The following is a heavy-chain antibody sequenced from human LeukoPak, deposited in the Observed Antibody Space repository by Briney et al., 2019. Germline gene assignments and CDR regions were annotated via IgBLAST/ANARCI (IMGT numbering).Heavy chain of an antibody. CDR1: GASIRSSDYY. CDR3: ARHGNWEPFDY. D-gene: IGHD1-1*01. CDR2: VYYSGST. Sequence: SETLSLTCVLSGASIRSSDYYWARIRQPPGKGLEWIGTVYYSGSTYYNPSLKSRVTISVDTSKNSFSLNVTSLTAADTAVYYCARHGNWEPFDYWGQGSLVTVSS. V-gene: IGHV4-39*01. J-gene: IGHJ4*02.